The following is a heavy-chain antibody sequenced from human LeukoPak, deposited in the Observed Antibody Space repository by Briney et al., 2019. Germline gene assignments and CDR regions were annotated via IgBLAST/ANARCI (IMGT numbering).Heavy chain of an antibody. J-gene: IGHJ4*02. CDR3: ASTLGYCSGGSCYSGWFDY. V-gene: IGHV1-8*01. Sequence: GASVKVSCKASGYTFISYDINWVRQATGQGLEWMGWMNPNSGNTGYAQKFQDRVTMTRNTSISTAYMELSSLRSEDTAVYYCASTLGYCSGGSCYSGWFDYWGQGTLVTVSS. CDR2: MNPNSGNT. D-gene: IGHD2-15*01. CDR1: GYTFISYD.